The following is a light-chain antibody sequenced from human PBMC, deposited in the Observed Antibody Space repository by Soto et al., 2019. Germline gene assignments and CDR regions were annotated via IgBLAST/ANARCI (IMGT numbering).Light chain of an antibody. J-gene: IGLJ1*01. CDR2: DVS. CDR3: SSYTSSSTQV. CDR1: SSDVGGYNY. Sequence: QSVLTQPASVSGSPGQSITISCTGTSSDVGGYNYVSWYQQHPGKAPKLMIYDVSNRPPGVSNRFSGSKSGNTASLTSSGLQAEDEADYYCSSYTSSSTQVFGTGTKLTVL. V-gene: IGLV2-14*01.